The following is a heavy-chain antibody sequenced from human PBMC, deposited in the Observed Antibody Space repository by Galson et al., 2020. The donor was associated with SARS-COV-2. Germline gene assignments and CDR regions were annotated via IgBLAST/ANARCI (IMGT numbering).Heavy chain of an antibody. CDR1: GFSLRTSGVG. CDR3: AHRGLGYYYYGMDV. Sequence: KLSGPTLVKPTQTLTLTCTFSGFSLRTSGVGVGWIRQPPGKALEWLALIYSDDDKRYSPSLKSRLTITKDTSKNQVVLTMTDMDPVDTATYYCAHRGLGYYYYGMDVWGQGTTVTVSS. J-gene: IGHJ6*02. CDR2: IYSDDDK. V-gene: IGHV2-5*02.